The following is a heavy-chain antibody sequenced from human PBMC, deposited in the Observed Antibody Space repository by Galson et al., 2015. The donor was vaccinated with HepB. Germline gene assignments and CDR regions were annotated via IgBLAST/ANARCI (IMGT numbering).Heavy chain of an antibody. Sequence: SVKVSCKASGGTFSSYAISWVRQAPGQGLEWMGGIIPIFGTANYAQKFQGRVTITADESTSTAYMELSSLRSEDTAVYYCARWFYSNLRGGYYYYYYMDVWGKGTTVTVSS. J-gene: IGHJ6*03. CDR1: GGTFSSYA. D-gene: IGHD4-11*01. CDR3: ARWFYSNLRGGYYYYYYMDV. CDR2: IIPIFGTA. V-gene: IGHV1-69*13.